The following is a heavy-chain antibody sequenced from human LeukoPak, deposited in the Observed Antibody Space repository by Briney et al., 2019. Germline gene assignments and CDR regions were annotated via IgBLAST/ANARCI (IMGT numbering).Heavy chain of an antibody. D-gene: IGHD6-13*01. Sequence: SETLSLTCAVYGGSFSGYYWSWIRQPPGKGLEWIGEINHSGSTNYNPSLKSRVTISVDTSKNQFSLKLSSVTAADTAVYYCARVYSSSWYAIAWFDPWGQGTLVTVSS. CDR1: GGSFSGYY. CDR2: INHSGST. J-gene: IGHJ5*02. CDR3: ARVYSSSWYAIAWFDP. V-gene: IGHV4-34*01.